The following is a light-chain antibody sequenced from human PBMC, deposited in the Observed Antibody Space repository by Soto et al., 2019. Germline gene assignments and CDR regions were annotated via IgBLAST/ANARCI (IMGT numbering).Light chain of an antibody. J-gene: IGLJ3*02. CDR2: DND. V-gene: IGLV1-51*01. CDR1: NSNIGNNF. CDR3: GTWDTSLFVWV. Sequence: QSVLTQPPSVSAAPGQTVTISCSGTNSNIGNNFVSWYRQSPGTAPNLLLYDNDKRPSGIPDRFTGSRIDTSATLVISGLQTGDEADYYCGTWDTSLFVWVFGGGTKLTVL.